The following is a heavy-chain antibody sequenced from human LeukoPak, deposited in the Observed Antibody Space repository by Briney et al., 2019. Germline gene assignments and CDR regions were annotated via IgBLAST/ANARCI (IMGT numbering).Heavy chain of an antibody. CDR2: IWSHGRSE. D-gene: IGHD3-22*01. CDR3: ARDIDTSSHYGWFDP. J-gene: IGHJ5*02. CDR1: GFTFSNYG. Sequence: GRSLRLSRAASGFTFSNYGVHWVRQAPGKGLEWVSVIWSHGRSEYYADSVKGRFTISRDNSKNTVSLQMNSLRAEDTAVYYCARDIDTSSHYGWFDPWGQGTLVIVSS. V-gene: IGHV3-33*01.